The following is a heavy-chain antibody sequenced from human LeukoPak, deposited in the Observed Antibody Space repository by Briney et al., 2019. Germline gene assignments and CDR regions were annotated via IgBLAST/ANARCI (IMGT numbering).Heavy chain of an antibody. D-gene: IGHD4-17*01. CDR2: IYNSGST. V-gene: IGHV4-39*07. CDR1: DGSMSGSSFF. CDR3: ARDPLVTTVTTPGY. J-gene: IGHJ4*02. Sequence: SETLSLTCTVSDGSMSGSSFFWGFWVWIRQSPGKGLEWIGSIYNSGSTYYNPSLKSRVTISVDTSNNQFSLNLSSVTVADTAVYYCARDPLVTTVTTPGYWGQGTLVTVSS.